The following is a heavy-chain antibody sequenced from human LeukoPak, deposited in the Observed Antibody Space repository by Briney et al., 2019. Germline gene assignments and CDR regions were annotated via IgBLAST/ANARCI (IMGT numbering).Heavy chain of an antibody. J-gene: IGHJ6*03. CDR3: ARAGRFSNYDYYYHMDV. V-gene: IGHV1-69*05. CDR1: GGTFTSYA. D-gene: IGHD3-10*01. CDR2: SIPNFRTA. Sequence: SVKVSCKASGGTFTSYAISWVRQAPGQGLQYLGGSIPNFRTAKYTQDFQGRVTITTDETTAYMELSSLTSEDTAVYYCARAGRFSNYDYYYHMDVWGKGTTVIVSS.